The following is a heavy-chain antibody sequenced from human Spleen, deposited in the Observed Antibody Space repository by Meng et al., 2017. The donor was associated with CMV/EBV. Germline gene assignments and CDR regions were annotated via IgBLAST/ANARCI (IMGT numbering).Heavy chain of an antibody. Sequence: GGSLRLSCAASGFTFNDYAMNWVRQAPGKGLEWVAVISYDGSNEYYPDSDKGRFTISRDNSKNTLYLQMNSLRPEDTAVYFCAREPSSSPVPDFWGQGTLVTVSS. CDR3: AREPSSSPVPDF. CDR2: ISYDGSNE. D-gene: IGHD6-13*01. V-gene: IGHV3-30*04. CDR1: GFTFNDYA. J-gene: IGHJ4*02.